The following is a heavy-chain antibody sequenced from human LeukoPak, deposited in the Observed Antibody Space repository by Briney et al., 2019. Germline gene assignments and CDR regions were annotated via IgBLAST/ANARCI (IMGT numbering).Heavy chain of an antibody. CDR2: IYYSGST. Sequence: PSETLSLTCTVSGGSISSGGYYWSWIRQHPGKGLEWIGYIYYSGSTYYNPSLKIRVTISVDTSKNQFSLKLSSVPAADTAVYYCATRVTGTTDYYSYYYMDVWGKGTPVTVSS. CDR3: ATRVTGTTDYYSYYYMDV. V-gene: IGHV4-31*03. D-gene: IGHD1-7*01. J-gene: IGHJ6*03. CDR1: GGSISSGGYY.